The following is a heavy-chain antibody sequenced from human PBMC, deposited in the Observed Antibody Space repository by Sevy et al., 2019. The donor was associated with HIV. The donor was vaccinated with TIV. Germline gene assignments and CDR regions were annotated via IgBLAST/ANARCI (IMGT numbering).Heavy chain of an antibody. J-gene: IGHJ4*02. V-gene: IGHV3-23*01. CDR2: ISGSGGRT. CDR1: GFTFSSYA. Sequence: GGSLRLSCAASGFTFSSYAMSWVRQAPGKGLEWVSAISGSGGRTYYADSVKGRFTISRGNSKNTLNLQMNSRRAEDSAVYYCAKEDCTGGSCYGGFDSWGQGTLVTVSS. CDR3: AKEDCTGGSCYGGFDS. D-gene: IGHD2-15*01.